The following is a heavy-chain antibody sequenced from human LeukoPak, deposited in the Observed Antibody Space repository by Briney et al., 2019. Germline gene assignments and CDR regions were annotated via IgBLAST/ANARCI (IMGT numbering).Heavy chain of an antibody. CDR1: GFTFSAFA. V-gene: IGHV3-7*03. J-gene: IGHJ4*02. D-gene: IGHD6-13*01. CDR3: AKLVTAAGNDY. CDR2: IKQDGSEK. Sequence: GGSLRLSCAASGFTFSAFAISWVRQAPGKGLEWVANIKQDGSEKYYVDSVKGRFTISRDNAKNSLYLQMNSLRAEDTALYYCAKLVTAAGNDYWGQGTLVTVSS.